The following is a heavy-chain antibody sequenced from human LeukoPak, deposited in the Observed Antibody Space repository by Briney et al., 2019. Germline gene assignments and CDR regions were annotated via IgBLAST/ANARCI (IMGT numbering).Heavy chain of an antibody. CDR2: ISSSSSYI. Sequence: GGSLRLSCAASGFAFSSYSMNWVRQAPGKGLEWVSSISSSSSYIYYADSVKGRFTISRDNAKNSLYLQMNSLRAEDTAVYYCARDREGVVVPAANYIDYWGQGTLVTVSS. J-gene: IGHJ4*02. CDR3: ARDREGVVVPAANYIDY. V-gene: IGHV3-21*01. D-gene: IGHD2-2*01. CDR1: GFAFSSYS.